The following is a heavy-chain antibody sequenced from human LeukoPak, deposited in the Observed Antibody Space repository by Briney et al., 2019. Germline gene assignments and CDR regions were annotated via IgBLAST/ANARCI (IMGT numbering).Heavy chain of an antibody. V-gene: IGHV1-18*01. J-gene: IGHJ4*02. D-gene: IGHD2-2*01. CDR1: GYTFISYG. Sequence: ASVKVSCKASGYTFISYGISWVRQAPGQGLEWMGWISAYNGNTNYAQKLQGRVTMTTDTSTSTAYMELRSLRSDDTAVYYCARDSDPFVVVPAAVFDYWGQGTLVTVSS. CDR3: ARDSDPFVVVPAAVFDY. CDR2: ISAYNGNT.